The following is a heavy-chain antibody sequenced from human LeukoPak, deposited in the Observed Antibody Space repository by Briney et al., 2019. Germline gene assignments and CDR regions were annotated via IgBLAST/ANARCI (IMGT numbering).Heavy chain of an antibody. CDR3: AHYYGSGSYQNRYSDY. V-gene: IGHV2-5*02. Sequence: SGPTLVNPTQTLTLTCTLSGFSLSTGGVGVGWIRQPPGKALEWLALIYWDDDKYYSPSLKIRLTVTRDTSKNQVVLTMTNVDPVDTGTYFCAHYYGSGSYQNRYSDYWGQGALVTVSS. CDR2: IYWDDDK. J-gene: IGHJ4*02. D-gene: IGHD3-10*01. CDR1: GFSLSTGGVG.